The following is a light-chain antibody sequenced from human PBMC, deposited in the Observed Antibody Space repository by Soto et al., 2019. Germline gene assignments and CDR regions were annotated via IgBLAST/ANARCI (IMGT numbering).Light chain of an antibody. V-gene: IGKV3-11*01. CDR1: QSIASTY. Sequence: EIVFTQSPGTLSLSPGERVILSCRASQSIASTYLTWYQQKPGQAPRLLIYDTSIRATGIPARFSGSGSGTDFTLTISSLEPEDFAVYYCQQRNSWPPTSTFGQGTRLEIK. CDR3: QQRNSWPPTST. CDR2: DTS. J-gene: IGKJ5*01.